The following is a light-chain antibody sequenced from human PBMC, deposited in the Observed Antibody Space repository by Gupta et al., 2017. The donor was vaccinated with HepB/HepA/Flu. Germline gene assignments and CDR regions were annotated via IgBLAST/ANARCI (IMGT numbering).Light chain of an antibody. CDR2: GAA. CDR1: QTVNSRY. V-gene: IGKV3-20*01. J-gene: IGKJ5*01. Sequence: EIVLTQSPGILSLSPGERVTLSCRASQTVNSRYFAWYQQKPGQAHRVLIYGAASRATGTPDRFSGSGSGTDFTLTISRLEPEDFAVYYCQQYGSSFPITFGQGTRLDI. CDR3: QQYGSSFPIT.